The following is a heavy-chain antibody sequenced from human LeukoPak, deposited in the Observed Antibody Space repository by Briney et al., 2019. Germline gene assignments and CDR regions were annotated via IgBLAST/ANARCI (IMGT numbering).Heavy chain of an antibody. CDR1: GFTFSSYS. CDR2: ISSSSSYI. J-gene: IGHJ4*02. CDR3: ARDLSVVVPAAILNY. V-gene: IGHV3-21*01. Sequence: GSLRLSCAASGFTFSSYSMNWVRQAPGKGLEWVSSISSSSSYIYYADSVEGRFTISRDNAKNSLYLQMNSLRAEDTAVYYCARDLSVVVPAAILNYWGQGTLVTVSS. D-gene: IGHD2-2*02.